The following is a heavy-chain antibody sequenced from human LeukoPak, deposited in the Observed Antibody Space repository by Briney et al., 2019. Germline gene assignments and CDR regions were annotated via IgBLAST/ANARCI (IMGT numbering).Heavy chain of an antibody. V-gene: IGHV3-23*01. CDR1: GFTFSSYA. D-gene: IGHD3-22*01. Sequence: GGSLRLSCAASGFTFSSYAMSWVRQAPGKGLEWVSAISGSGGSTYYADSVKGRFTISRDNSKNTLYLQMNSLRAEDTAVYYCAKGVYYYDSSGYYYTYYFDYWGQGTQVTVSS. J-gene: IGHJ4*02. CDR3: AKGVYYYDSSGYYYTYYFDY. CDR2: ISGSGGST.